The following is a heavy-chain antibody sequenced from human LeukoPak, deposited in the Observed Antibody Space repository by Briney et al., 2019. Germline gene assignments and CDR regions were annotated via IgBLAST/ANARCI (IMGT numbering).Heavy chain of an antibody. CDR1: GGTFSSYA. V-gene: IGHV1-69*13. J-gene: IGHJ5*02. CDR3: ARVPRIAVNWFDP. CDR2: IIPIFGTA. D-gene: IGHD6-19*01. Sequence: ASVKVSCTASGGTFSSYAISWVRQAPGQGLEWMGGIIPIFGTATYAQNFQGRVTITADVSTSTAYMELSSLRSEDTAVYYCARVPRIAVNWFDPWGQGTLVTVSS.